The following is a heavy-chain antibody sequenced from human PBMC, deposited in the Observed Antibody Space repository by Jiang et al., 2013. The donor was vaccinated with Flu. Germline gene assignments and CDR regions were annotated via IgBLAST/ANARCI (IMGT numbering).Heavy chain of an antibody. CDR2: INTDGSNP. CDR3: AKRDCPNTNCRDYYYQY. J-gene: IGHJ4*02. D-gene: IGHD2-2*01. V-gene: IGHV3-74*01. Sequence: SGGDLVXPGGSLRLSCAASGFTFGTYRMHWVRQAPGEGLVWVSGINTDGSNPNYADFARGRFTISRDNTRNTLYLQLNSLRVEDTAVYYCAKRDCPNTNCRDYYYQYWGQGTLVTVSS. CDR1: GFTFGTYR.